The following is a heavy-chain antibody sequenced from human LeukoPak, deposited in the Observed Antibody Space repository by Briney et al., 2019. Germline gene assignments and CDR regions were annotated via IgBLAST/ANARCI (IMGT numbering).Heavy chain of an antibody. CDR3: SRDDGPFGGVRFDH. J-gene: IGHJ4*02. V-gene: IGHV1-18*01. CDR2: ISANNGNT. CDR1: GYTFTAYG. Sequence: ASVKVSCKASGYTFTAYGISWVRQAPGQGLEWMGWISANNGNTNYAQKVRGRVTMTRDTSTSTASMELRSLRYDDTAVYYCSRDDGPFGGVRFDHWGQGTLVTVSS. D-gene: IGHD3-16*01.